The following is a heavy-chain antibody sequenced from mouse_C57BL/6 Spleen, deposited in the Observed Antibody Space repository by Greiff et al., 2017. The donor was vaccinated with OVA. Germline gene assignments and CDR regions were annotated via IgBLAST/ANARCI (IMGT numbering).Heavy chain of an antibody. J-gene: IGHJ4*01. CDR1: GYTFTEYT. D-gene: IGHD2-3*01. V-gene: IGHV1-62-2*01. Sequence: VQRVESGAELVKPGASVKLSCKASGYTFTEYTIHWVKQRSGQGLEWIGWFYPGSGSIKYNEKFKDKATLTADKSSSTVYMELSRLTSEDSAVYFCARHEDDGYYYYAMDYWGQGTSVTVSS. CDR3: ARHEDDGYYYYAMDY. CDR2: FYPGSGSI.